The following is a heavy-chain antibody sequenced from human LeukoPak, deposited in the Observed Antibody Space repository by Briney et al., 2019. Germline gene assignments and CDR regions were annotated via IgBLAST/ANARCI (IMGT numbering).Heavy chain of an antibody. CDR3: ARGRTALLYFFDY. CDR2: IIPVFGSA. CDR1: GGTFSKYP. V-gene: IGHV1-69*01. J-gene: IGHJ4*02. Sequence: GASVKVSCKASGGTFSKYPINWVRQAPGQGLEWMGGIIPVFGSATYVQKFQDRVTITADESTSTVYMELSSLTSEDTAFYYCARGRTALLYFFDYWGQGTLVTVSS.